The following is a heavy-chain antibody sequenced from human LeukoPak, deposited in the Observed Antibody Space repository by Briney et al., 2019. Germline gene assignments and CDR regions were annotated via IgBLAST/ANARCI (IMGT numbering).Heavy chain of an antibody. V-gene: IGHV4-34*01. J-gene: IGHJ4*02. CDR1: GGSFSGYY. Sequence: PSETLSLTCAVYGGSFSGYYWSRIRQPPGKGLEWIGEINHSGSTNYNPSLKSRVTISVDTSKNQFSLKLSSVTAADTAVYYCASEPEDIVVVPAAPGGFDYWGQGTLVTVSS. D-gene: IGHD2-2*01. CDR3: ASEPEDIVVVPAAPGGFDY. CDR2: INHSGST.